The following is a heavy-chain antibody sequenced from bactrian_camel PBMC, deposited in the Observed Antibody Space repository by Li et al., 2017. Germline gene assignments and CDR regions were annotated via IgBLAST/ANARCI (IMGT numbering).Heavy chain of an antibody. CDR1: GDTYSGSC. V-gene: IGHV3S40*01. CDR2: IYTGGTHR. Sequence: VQLVESGGGSVQAGGSLNLSCAASGDTYSGSCMGWFRQTPGKDREGIAAIYTGGTHRYYADSVKGRFTISQDNSKNTVYLQMNSLKPEDTAIYYCAAEPRQHESCVGSVVAIWAFGTTGQGTQVTVS. CDR3: AAEPRQHESCVGSVVAIWAFGT. J-gene: IGHJ6*01. D-gene: IGHD2*01.